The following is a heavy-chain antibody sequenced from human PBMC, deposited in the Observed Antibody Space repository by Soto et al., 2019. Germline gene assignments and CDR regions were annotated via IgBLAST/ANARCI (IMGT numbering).Heavy chain of an antibody. CDR3: ARGNLNWNYYYYGMDV. D-gene: IGHD1-1*01. CDR2: INAGNGNT. CDR1: GYTFTSYA. Sequence: ASVKVSCKASGYTFTSYAMHWVRQAPGQRLEWMGWINAGNGNTKYSQKFQGRVTITRDTSASTAYMELSSLRSEDTAVYYCARGNLNWNYYYYGMDVWGQGTTVTVSS. J-gene: IGHJ6*02. V-gene: IGHV1-3*01.